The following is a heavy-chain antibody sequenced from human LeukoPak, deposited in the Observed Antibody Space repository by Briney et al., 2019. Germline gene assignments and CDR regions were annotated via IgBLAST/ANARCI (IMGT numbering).Heavy chain of an antibody. Sequence: GGSLRLSCLASLYSPSTLPMHWGRQAPGKGLEYVSGSSSNGGSTYYADSAKGRFIISRDNSKNTLYLQMSSLRPEDTAVYYCVNQISGWVYWGQGTLVTVSS. D-gene: IGHD6-19*01. CDR2: SSSNGGST. CDR3: VNQISGWVY. V-gene: IGHV3-64D*06. J-gene: IGHJ4*02. CDR1: LYSPSTLP.